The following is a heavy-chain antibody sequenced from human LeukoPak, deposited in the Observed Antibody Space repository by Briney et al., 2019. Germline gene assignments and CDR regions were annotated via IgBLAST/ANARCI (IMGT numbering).Heavy chain of an antibody. CDR3: ARAYSSGSPADY. CDR1: GGSISSGGYY. CDR2: IYYSGST. Sequence: SQTLSLTCTVSGGSISSGGYYWSWIRQHPGKGLEWIGYIYYSGSTYYNPSLKSRVTISVDKSKNQFSLKLSSVTAADTAVYYCARAYSSGSPADYWGQGTLVTVSS. D-gene: IGHD6-19*01. V-gene: IGHV4-31*03. J-gene: IGHJ4*02.